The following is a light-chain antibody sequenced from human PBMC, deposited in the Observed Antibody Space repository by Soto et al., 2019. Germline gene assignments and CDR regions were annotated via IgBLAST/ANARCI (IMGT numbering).Light chain of an antibody. J-gene: IGKJ1*01. Sequence: EIVMTQSPATLSVSPGERATLSCWASQSVSSNLAWYQQKSGQAPRLLMYGASTRATTIPARFSGSGSGTEFTLTISSLQSEDFAVYYCQQYDNWPRTFGQGTKVDNK. V-gene: IGKV3-15*01. CDR3: QQYDNWPRT. CDR1: QSVSSN. CDR2: GAS.